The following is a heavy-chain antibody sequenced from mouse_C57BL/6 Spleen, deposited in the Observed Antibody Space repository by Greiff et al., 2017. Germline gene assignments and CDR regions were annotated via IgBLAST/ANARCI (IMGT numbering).Heavy chain of an antibody. D-gene: IGHD4-1*01. V-gene: IGHV1-50*01. CDR1: GYTFTSYW. Sequence: QVQLQQPGAELVKPGASVKLSCKASGYTFTSYWMQWVKQRPGQGLEWIGEIDPSDSYTNYNQKFKGKATLTVDTSSSTAYMQLSSLTSEDSAVYYCARRPWEAAMDYWGQGTSVTVSS. J-gene: IGHJ4*01. CDR3: ARRPWEAAMDY. CDR2: IDPSDSYT.